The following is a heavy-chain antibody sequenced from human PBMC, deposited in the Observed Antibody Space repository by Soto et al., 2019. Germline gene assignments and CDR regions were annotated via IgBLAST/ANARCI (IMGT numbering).Heavy chain of an antibody. Sequence: SVKVSCKASGGTFNKYAISWVRQAPGQGLEWMGGIIPLFGTTNYAQKFQGRVTITADESRSTAYMELSSLRSEDTAFYYCARPRSHYYDRSAERAFDIWGQGTMVTVSS. V-gene: IGHV1-69*13. CDR3: ARPRSHYYDRSAERAFDI. CDR1: GGTFNKYA. J-gene: IGHJ3*02. CDR2: IIPLFGTT. D-gene: IGHD3-22*01.